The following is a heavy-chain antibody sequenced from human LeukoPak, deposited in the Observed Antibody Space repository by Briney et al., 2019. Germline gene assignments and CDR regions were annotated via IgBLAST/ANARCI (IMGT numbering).Heavy chain of an antibody. Sequence: ASVKVSCKASGYTFTGYYMHWVRQAPGQGLEWMGWINPDSGGTNYAQKFQGRVTMTRDTSISTAYMELSRLRSDDTAVYYCATYIAVADLFDYWGQGTLVTVSS. CDR1: GYTFTGYY. V-gene: IGHV1-2*02. CDR3: ATYIAVADLFDY. J-gene: IGHJ4*02. D-gene: IGHD6-19*01. CDR2: INPDSGGT.